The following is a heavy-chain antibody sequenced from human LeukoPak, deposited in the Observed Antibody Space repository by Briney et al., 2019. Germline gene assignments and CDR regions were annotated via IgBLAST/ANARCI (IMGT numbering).Heavy chain of an antibody. CDR1: GGTFSSYA. CDR2: IIPIFGTA. D-gene: IGHD1-26*01. Sequence: SVKVSCKASGGTFSSYAISWVRQAPGQGLEWMGGIIPIFGTANYAQKFQGRVTITADESTSTAYMELSSLRSEDTAVYYCARDKGGSYYFFGFDYWGQGTLVTVSS. V-gene: IGHV1-69*13. CDR3: ARDKGGSYYFFGFDY. J-gene: IGHJ4*02.